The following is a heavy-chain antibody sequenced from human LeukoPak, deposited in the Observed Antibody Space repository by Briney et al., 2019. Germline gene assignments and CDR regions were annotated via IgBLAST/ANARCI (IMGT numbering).Heavy chain of an antibody. CDR1: GYTFTGYH. CDR2: INPNSGGT. V-gene: IGHV1-2*02. CDR3: ARDQRSADLDY. J-gene: IGHJ4*02. Sequence: ASVKVSCKASGYTFTGYHIHWVRQAPGQGLEWMGWINPNSGGTNYLQKFQGRVTMTRDTSISAVIMELKRLRSDDTAVYDCARDQRSADLDYCGQGNLVTVSS.